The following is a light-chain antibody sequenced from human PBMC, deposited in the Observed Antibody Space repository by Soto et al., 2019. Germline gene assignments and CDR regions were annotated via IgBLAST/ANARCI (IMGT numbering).Light chain of an antibody. J-gene: IGKJ2*01. CDR1: QSVSSY. CDR2: DAS. CDR3: QQRGNWPYT. V-gene: IGKV3-11*01. Sequence: EIVXTXXPXTLSLSPGERATLSCRASQSVSSYLAWYQQRPGQAPRLLIFDASNRATGIPARFSGSGSGTDFTLTISSLEPEDFAVYYCQQRGNWPYTFGQGTKVEIK.